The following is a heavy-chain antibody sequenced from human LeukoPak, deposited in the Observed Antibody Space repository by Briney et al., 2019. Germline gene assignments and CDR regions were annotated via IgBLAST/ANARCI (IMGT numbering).Heavy chain of an antibody. D-gene: IGHD2-21*02. J-gene: IGHJ4*02. CDR3: ASFVVVTGSFDS. CDR2: ISSSSSYI. Sequence: GGSLRLSCAASGFTFSSYSMNWVRQAPGKGLEWVSSISSSSSYIYYADSVKGRFTISRDNAKNSLYLQMNSLRAEDTAVYYCASFVVVTGSFDSWGQGTLVTVSS. V-gene: IGHV3-21*01. CDR1: GFTFSSYS.